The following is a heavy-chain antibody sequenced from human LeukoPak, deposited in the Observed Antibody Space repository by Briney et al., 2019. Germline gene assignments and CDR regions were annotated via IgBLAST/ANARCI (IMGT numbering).Heavy chain of an antibody. CDR2: INPSGGST. CDR1: GGTFSSYA. V-gene: IGHV1-46*01. D-gene: IGHD3-3*01. CDR3: ARVESYDFWSGYRNYYMDV. Sequence: ASVKVSCKASGGTFSSYAISWVRQAPGQGLEWMGIINPSGGSTSYAQKFQGRVTMTRDTSTSTVYMELSSLRSEDTAVYYCARVESYDFWSGYRNYYMDVWGKGTTVTVSS. J-gene: IGHJ6*03.